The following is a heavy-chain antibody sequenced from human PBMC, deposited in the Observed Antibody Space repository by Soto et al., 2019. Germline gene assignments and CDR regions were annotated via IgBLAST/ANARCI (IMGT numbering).Heavy chain of an antibody. CDR2: ISWNSGSI. CDR1: GFTFDDYA. D-gene: IGHD6-19*01. V-gene: IGHV3-9*01. CDR3: AKGPQYSSGWYWYFQH. J-gene: IGHJ1*01. Sequence: ALRLSCAASGFTFDDYAMHWVRQAPGKGLEWVSGISWNSGSIGYADSVKGRFTISRDNAKNSLYLQMNSLRAEDTALYYCAKGPQYSSGWYWYFQHWGQGTLVTVSS.